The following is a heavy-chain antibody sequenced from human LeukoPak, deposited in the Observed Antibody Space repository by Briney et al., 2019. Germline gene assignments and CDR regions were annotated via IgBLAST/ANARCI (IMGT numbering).Heavy chain of an antibody. V-gene: IGHV4-61*02. CDR3: VRGPYSYDSSGCFDY. J-gene: IGHJ4*02. D-gene: IGHD3-22*01. CDR2: INTSGST. CDR1: GGSISSSSYY. Sequence: PSETLSLTCTVSGGSISSSSYYWGWIRQPPGKGLEWIGRINTSGSTNYNPSLKSRVTISVDTSKNQFSLKLSSVTAADTAVYYCVRGPYSYDSSGCFDYWGQGTLVTVSS.